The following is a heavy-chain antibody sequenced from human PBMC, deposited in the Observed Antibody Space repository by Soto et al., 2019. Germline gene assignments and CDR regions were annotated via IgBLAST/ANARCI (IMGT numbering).Heavy chain of an antibody. V-gene: IGHV3-7*03. Sequence: GVSLRLSCASSGLTFSGYWMSWVREAPGQGLEWVANIKQDGSEKYYVDSVKGRFTISRDNAKNSLYLQMNSLRAEDTAVYYCARVGISTGLHEDYYGMDVWGQGTTVTVSS. CDR3: ARVGISTGLHEDYYGMDV. D-gene: IGHD2-15*01. CDR2: IKQDGSEK. J-gene: IGHJ6*02. CDR1: GLTFSGYW.